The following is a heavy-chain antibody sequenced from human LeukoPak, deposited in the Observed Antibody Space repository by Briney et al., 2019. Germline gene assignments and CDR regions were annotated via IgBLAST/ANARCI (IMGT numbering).Heavy chain of an antibody. J-gene: IGHJ6*02. V-gene: IGHV3-23*01. CDR2: ISGSGGST. CDR1: GFTFSNYA. D-gene: IGHD3-10*01. Sequence: GGSLRLSCAASGFTFSNYAMSWVRQAPGKGLEWVSAISGSGGSTYYADSVKGRFTISRDNSKNTLYLQMNSLRAEDTAVYYCARGAVTGGYYGMDVWGQGTTVTVSS. CDR3: ARGAVTGGYYGMDV.